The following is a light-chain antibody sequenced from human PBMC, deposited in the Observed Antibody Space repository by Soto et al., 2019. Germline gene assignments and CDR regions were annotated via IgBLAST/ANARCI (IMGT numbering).Light chain of an antibody. CDR3: QQYGSFPYT. J-gene: IGKJ2*01. CDR2: GAS. V-gene: IGKV3-20*01. CDR1: QSVSSNY. Sequence: EIVLTQSPGTLSLSPGERATLSCRASQSVSSNYLAWYQQIPGQAPRLLISGASNRATGIQDRFSGSGSGTDFTLTNSRLDPEDFAVYYCQQYGSFPYTFGQGTKLEIK.